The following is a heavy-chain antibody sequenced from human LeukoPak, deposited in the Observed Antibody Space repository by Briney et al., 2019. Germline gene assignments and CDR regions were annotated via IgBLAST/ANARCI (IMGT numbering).Heavy chain of an antibody. V-gene: IGHV4-4*03. CDR2: IYQSGST. J-gene: IGHJ6*03. CDR3: ESPYYYYMDV. CDR1: VDSLSINKG. Sequence: PETLSLTCAVSVDSLSINKGWSWIRQSPGKGLEWMGEIYQSGSTNYTPSLKSRITISVDKSKNHFSLELTSVTAADTAVYYCESPYYYYMDVWGKGNTVTVS.